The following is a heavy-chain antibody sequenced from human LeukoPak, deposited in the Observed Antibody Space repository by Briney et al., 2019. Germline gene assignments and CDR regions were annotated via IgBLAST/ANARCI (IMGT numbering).Heavy chain of an antibody. J-gene: IGHJ4*02. CDR2: INHSGST. V-gene: IGHV4-34*01. Sequence: SETLSLTCAVYGGSFSGYYWSWIRQPPGKGLEWIGEINHSGSTNYNPSLKSRVTISVDTSKNQFSLKLSSVTAADTAVYYCARASGYCSGGSCPHTNFDCWGQGTLVTVSS. D-gene: IGHD2-15*01. CDR3: ARASGYCSGGSCPHTNFDC. CDR1: GGSFSGYY.